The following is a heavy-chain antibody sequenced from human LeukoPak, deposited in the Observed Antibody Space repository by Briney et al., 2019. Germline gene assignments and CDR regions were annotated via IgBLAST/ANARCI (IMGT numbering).Heavy chain of an antibody. V-gene: IGHV3-30*04. CDR1: GFTFSSYA. CDR3: ARVLILTGYRVPEWGQGFDY. CDR2: ISYDGSNK. Sequence: GGSLRLSCAASGFTFSSYAMHWVRQAPGKGLEWVAVISYDGSNKYYADSVKGRFTISRDNSKNTLYLQMNSLRAEDTAVYYCARVLILTGYRVPEWGQGFDYWGQGTLVTVSS. D-gene: IGHD3-9*01. J-gene: IGHJ4*02.